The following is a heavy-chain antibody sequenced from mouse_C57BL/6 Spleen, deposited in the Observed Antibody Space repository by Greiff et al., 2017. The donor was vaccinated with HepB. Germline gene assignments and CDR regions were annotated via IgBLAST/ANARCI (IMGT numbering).Heavy chain of an antibody. CDR2: ISSGGDYI. Sequence: EVKLVESGEGLVKPGGSLKLSCAASGFTFSSYAMSWVRQTPEKRLEWVAYISSGGDYIYYADTVKGRFTISRDNARNTLYLQMSSLKAEDTAMYYCTRDPSSKAMDYWGQGTSVTVSS. J-gene: IGHJ4*01. CDR3: TRDPSSKAMDY. V-gene: IGHV5-9-1*02. CDR1: GFTFSSYA.